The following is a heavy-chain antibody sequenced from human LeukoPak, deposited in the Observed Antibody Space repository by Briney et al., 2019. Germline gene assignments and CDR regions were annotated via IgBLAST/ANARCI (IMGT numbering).Heavy chain of an antibody. CDR1: GVPISSRSYY. CDR2: IYYSGST. J-gene: IGHJ3*02. D-gene: IGHD3-3*01. CDR3: ARVVDTIFGGPPYAFDI. Sequence: PSETLSLTCSVSGVPISSRSYYWGWIRQPPGKGLEWIGYIYYSGSTNYNPSLKSRVTISVDTSKNQFSLKLSSVTAADTAVYYCARVVDTIFGGPPYAFDIWGQGTMVTVSS. V-gene: IGHV4-61*05.